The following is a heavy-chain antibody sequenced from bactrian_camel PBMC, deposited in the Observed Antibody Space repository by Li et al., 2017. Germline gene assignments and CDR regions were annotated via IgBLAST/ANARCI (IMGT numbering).Heavy chain of an antibody. Sequence: HVQLVESGGGSVQAGGSLRLSCEASGFPFSNYAMYWVRQAPGKGLEWVSSISRSSDITQYADSVRGRFAISRVNANNTLYLQLNSLRTEDTAMYYCAKDWGSRTVSKGQGTEVTVS. D-gene: IGHD5*01. J-gene: IGHJ4*01. CDR1: GFPFSNYA. CDR2: ISRSSDIT. V-gene: IGHV3S1*01.